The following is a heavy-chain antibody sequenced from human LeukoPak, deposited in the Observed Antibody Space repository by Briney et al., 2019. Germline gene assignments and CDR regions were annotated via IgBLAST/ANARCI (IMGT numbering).Heavy chain of an antibody. D-gene: IGHD1-26*01. J-gene: IGHJ4*02. Sequence: PSETLSLTCTVSGGSISGYYWSWIRRPPGKGLEWIGYIFYSGSTNYNPSLKSRVTISVDTSKNQFSLKLSSVTAADTAVYYCARGEWDLLFDYWGQGTLVTVSS. CDR1: GGSISGYY. V-gene: IGHV4-59*01. CDR3: ARGEWDLLFDY. CDR2: IFYSGST.